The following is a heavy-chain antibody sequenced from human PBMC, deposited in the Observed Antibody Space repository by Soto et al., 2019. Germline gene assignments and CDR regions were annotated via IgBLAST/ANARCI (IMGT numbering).Heavy chain of an antibody. CDR3: ARGPLDSSGYYYVGYYFDY. J-gene: IGHJ4*02. V-gene: IGHV1-46*01. CDR1: GYTFTSYY. Sequence: QVQLVQSGAEVKKPGASVKVSCKASGYTFTSYYMHWVRQAPGQGLEWMGIINPSGGSTSYAQKCQGRDTMTRDTSTSTVYMELSSLRSEDTAVYYCARGPLDSSGYYYVGYYFDYWGQGTLVTVSS. CDR2: INPSGGST. D-gene: IGHD3-22*01.